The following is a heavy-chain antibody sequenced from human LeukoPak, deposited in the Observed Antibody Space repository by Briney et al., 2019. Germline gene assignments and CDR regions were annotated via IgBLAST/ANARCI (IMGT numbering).Heavy chain of an antibody. D-gene: IGHD5-12*01. CDR1: GFTFSSYW. CDR2: IKQDGSEK. Sequence: GGSLRLSCAVSGFTFSSYWMSWVRQAPGKGLEWVANIKQDGSEKYYVDSVKGRFTISRDNAKNSLYLQMNSLRAEDTALYYCARGSYSGYDYPFDYWGQGTLVTVSS. V-gene: IGHV3-7*03. J-gene: IGHJ4*02. CDR3: ARGSYSGYDYPFDY.